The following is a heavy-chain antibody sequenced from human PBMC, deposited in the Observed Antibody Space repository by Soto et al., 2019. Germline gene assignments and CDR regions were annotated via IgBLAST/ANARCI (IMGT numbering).Heavy chain of an antibody. CDR2: INPSGGST. V-gene: IGHV1-46*01. CDR3: ARGDSSHHHNEPPNWFDP. Sequence: ASVKVSCKASGYTFTSYYSHWGRQAPGQGLEWMGIINPSGGSTSYAQKFQGRVTMTRDTSTSTVYMELSSLRSEDMAVYYCARGDSSHHHNEPPNWFDPWGQGTLVTVSS. CDR1: GYTFTSYY. J-gene: IGHJ5*02. D-gene: IGHD6-19*01.